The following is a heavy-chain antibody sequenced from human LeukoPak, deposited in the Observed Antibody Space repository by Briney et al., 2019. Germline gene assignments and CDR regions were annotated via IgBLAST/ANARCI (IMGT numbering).Heavy chain of an antibody. CDR2: MNPNSGNT. V-gene: IGHV1-8*01. CDR1: EYTFTSYD. CDR3: ARETTYGGYDY. J-gene: IGHJ4*02. D-gene: IGHD5-12*01. Sequence: ASVKVSCKASEYTFTSYDLYWVRQATGQGLEWMGWMNPNSGNTGYAQKFRGRVTMTRNTSTNTAYMELSSLRSDDTAVYYCARETTYGGYDYWGQGTLDTVSS.